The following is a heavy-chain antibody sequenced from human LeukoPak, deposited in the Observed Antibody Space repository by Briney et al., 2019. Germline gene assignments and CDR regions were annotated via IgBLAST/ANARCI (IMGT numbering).Heavy chain of an antibody. J-gene: IGHJ3*02. CDR1: GGSISSGSYY. Sequence: SETLSLTCTVSGGSISSGSYYWSWIRQPAGKGLERIGRVYTSGSTNYNPSLKSRVTISVDTSKNQFSLKLSSVTAADTAVYYCARVYYDSSGNYYAGAFGIWGQGTTVTVSS. CDR3: ARVYYDSSGNYYAGAFGI. V-gene: IGHV4-61*02. D-gene: IGHD3-22*01. CDR2: VYTSGST.